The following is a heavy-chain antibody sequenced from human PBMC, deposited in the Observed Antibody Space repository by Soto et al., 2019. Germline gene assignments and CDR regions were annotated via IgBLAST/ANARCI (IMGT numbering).Heavy chain of an antibody. Sequence: SETLSLTCTVSGGSISSGDYYWSWIRQPPGKGLEWIGYIYYSGSTYYNPSLKSRVTISVDTSKNQFSLKLSSVTAADTAVYYCARALSAYCGGDCYFFDYWGQGTRVTVSS. J-gene: IGHJ4*02. CDR3: ARALSAYCGGDCYFFDY. CDR2: IYYSGST. D-gene: IGHD2-21*02. V-gene: IGHV4-30-4*01. CDR1: GGSISSGDYY.